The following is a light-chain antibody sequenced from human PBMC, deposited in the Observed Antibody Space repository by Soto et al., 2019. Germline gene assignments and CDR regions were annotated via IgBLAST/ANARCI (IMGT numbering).Light chain of an antibody. CDR2: DAS. J-gene: IGKJ5*01. Sequence: EVVMTQSPVTLSLSPGERATLSCRASQSVGSDLAWYQQKPGQAPRLFIYDASNRATGIPARFSGSGSGTDCTLTISILEPEDVAVYYCQQRSNWPITFGQGTRLEIK. CDR1: QSVGSD. CDR3: QQRSNWPIT. V-gene: IGKV3-11*01.